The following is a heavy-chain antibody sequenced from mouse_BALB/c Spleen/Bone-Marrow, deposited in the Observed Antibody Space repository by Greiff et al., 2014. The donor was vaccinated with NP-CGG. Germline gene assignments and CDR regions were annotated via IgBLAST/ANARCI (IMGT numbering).Heavy chain of an antibody. D-gene: IGHD1-2*01. V-gene: IGHV2-9*02. Sequence: VQLQESGPGLVAPSQSLHIRCSVSGFLLPSCGVLWVRPSPGGGLEWLGVIWADGSTNYNSALMSRLSISKDNSKSQVFLKMNSLQTDDTAMYYCARITTATGAMDYWGQGTSVTVSS. CDR3: ARITTATGAMDY. J-gene: IGHJ4*01. CDR1: GFLLPSCG. CDR2: IWADGST.